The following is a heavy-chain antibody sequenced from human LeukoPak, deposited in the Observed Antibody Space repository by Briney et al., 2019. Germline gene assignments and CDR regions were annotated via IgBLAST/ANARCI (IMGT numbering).Heavy chain of an antibody. CDR3: ARGRVTLDP. CDR2: IWYDGSNK. CDR1: GFPFRSYN. D-gene: IGHD2-21*02. V-gene: IGHV3-33*01. J-gene: IGHJ5*02. Sequence: PGGSLRLSCAASGFPFRSYNMDWVRQAPGKGLEWVAVIWYDGSNKYYADSVKGRFTISRDNSKNTLYLQMNSLRADDTAVYYCARGRVTLDPWGQGTLVTVSS.